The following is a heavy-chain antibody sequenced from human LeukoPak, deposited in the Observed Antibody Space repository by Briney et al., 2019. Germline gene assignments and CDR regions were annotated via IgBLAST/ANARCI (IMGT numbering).Heavy chain of an antibody. CDR1: GFNVSSDY. V-gene: IGHV3-53*01. J-gene: IGHJ5*02. CDR2: IYSGGST. Sequence: GESLRLSCTVSGFNVSSDYMSWVRQAPGKGLEWVSTIYSGGSTYYADSVKGRFTISRDNSKNTLYLQMNSLRAEDTAVYYCARHDWFDPWGRGTLVTVSS. CDR3: ARHDWFDP.